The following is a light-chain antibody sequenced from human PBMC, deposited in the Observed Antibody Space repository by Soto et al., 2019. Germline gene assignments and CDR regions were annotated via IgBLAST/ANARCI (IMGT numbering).Light chain of an antibody. CDR1: SSNIGSNT. J-gene: IGLJ3*02. Sequence: QPVLTQPPSVSGTPGQRVTISCSGSSSNIGSNTVNWYQQLPGTAPKLLIYSNNQRPSGVPDRFSGSKSGTSASLAISGLQSEDEADYYCAAWDDSLNGRVFGGGTKVTLL. V-gene: IGLV1-44*01. CDR3: AAWDDSLNGRV. CDR2: SNN.